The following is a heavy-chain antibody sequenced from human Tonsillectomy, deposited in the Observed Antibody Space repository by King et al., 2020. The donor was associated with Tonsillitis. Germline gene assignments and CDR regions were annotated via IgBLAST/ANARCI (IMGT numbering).Heavy chain of an antibody. CDR1: GFTFSSYS. CDR2: ISSSSSFI. J-gene: IGHJ4*02. CDR3: ARDPYGDSYFDY. D-gene: IGHD4-17*01. Sequence: VQLVESGGGLVKPGGSLRLSCAASGFTFSSYSMNWVRQAPGKGLEWVSSISSSSSFIYYADSVKGRFTISRDKAKNSLYLQMNSLRAEDTAVYYCARDPYGDSYFDYWGQGTLVTVSS. V-gene: IGHV3-21*01.